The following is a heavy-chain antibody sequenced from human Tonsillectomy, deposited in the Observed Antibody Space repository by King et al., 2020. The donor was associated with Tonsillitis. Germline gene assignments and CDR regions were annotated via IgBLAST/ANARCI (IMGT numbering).Heavy chain of an antibody. J-gene: IGHJ5*02. CDR1: GYSFTSTG. D-gene: IGHD5-24*01. CDR3: GRRTGDGYTNDH. Sequence: VQLVQSGAEVKKPGASVKVSCKASGYSFTSTGISWVRQAPGQGLEWMGWIATYGDQTQFAQKFQGRVTLTTDTSTSTAYMEVRSLRSDDTAVYYCGRRTGDGYTNDHWGQGTLVIVSS. V-gene: IGHV1-18*01. CDR2: IATYGDQT.